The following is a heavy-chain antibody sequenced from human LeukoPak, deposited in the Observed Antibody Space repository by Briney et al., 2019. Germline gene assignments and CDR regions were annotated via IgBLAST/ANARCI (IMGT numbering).Heavy chain of an antibody. J-gene: IGHJ4*02. CDR2: IKNDGSKK. Sequence: PGGSLRLSCAASGFTFSYFWMTWVRQAPGKGLEWVANIKNDGSKKYYADSVEGRFTISRDNAKFLPYLQMDGLRADDTAVYYCVWGHYGDYTGQGTLVTVST. V-gene: IGHV3-7*04. CDR3: VWGHYGDY. CDR1: GFTFSYFW.